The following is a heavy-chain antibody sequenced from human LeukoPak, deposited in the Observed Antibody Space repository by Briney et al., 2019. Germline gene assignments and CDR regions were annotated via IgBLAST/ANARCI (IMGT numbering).Heavy chain of an antibody. CDR1: GGSISSSSYY. CDR2: IYSGST. V-gene: IGHV4-39*01. CDR3: ASGREYYDSSGYY. Sequence: SETLSLTCTVSGGSISSSSYYWGWIRQPPGKGLEWTGSIYSGSTYYNPSLKSRVTISVDTSKNQFSLKLSSVTAADTAVYYCASGREYYDSSGYYWGRGTLVTVSS. D-gene: IGHD3-22*01. J-gene: IGHJ4*02.